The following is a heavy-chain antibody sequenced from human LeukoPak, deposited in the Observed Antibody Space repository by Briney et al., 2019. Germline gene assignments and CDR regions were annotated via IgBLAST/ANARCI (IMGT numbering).Heavy chain of an antibody. V-gene: IGHV1-69*13. Sequence: GASVKVSCKASGGTFSSYAISWVRQAPGQGLEWMGGIIPIFGTANYAQKFQGRVTITADESTSTAYMELSSLRSEGTAVYYCANVLGYCSSTSCYDWFDPWGQGTLVTVSS. CDR1: GGTFSSYA. CDR2: IIPIFGTA. D-gene: IGHD2-2*01. J-gene: IGHJ5*02. CDR3: ANVLGYCSSTSCYDWFDP.